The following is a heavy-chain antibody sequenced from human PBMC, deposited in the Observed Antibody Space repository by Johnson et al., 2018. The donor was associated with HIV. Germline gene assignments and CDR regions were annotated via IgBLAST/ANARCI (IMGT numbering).Heavy chain of an antibody. V-gene: IGHV3-30*04. CDR3: ARDRIQWWSYVGTFDI. Sequence: QMLLVESGGGVVQPGTSLRLSCAISGFTFSNYIMHWVRQAPGKGPEWVAGISYDGKNKDYGQSVRGRVTISRDNSKSTLILQMDSLRADDTAVYYCARDRIQWWSYVGTFDIWGQGTMVTVSS. CDR1: GFTFSNYI. D-gene: IGHD2-15*01. J-gene: IGHJ3*02. CDR2: ISYDGKNK.